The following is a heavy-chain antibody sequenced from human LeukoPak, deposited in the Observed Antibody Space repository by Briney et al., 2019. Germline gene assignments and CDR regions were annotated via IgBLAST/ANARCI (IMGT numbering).Heavy chain of an antibody. Sequence: SETLSLTCTVTGGSISGYHWNWIRLSPGKGLEWIANIFYTGNADYNPSLESRVTISVDTSKNEISLILTSVTAADTAIYYCARWKYVDYERTFDYWGQGALVTVSS. CDR1: GGSISGYH. CDR3: ARWKYVDYERTFDY. J-gene: IGHJ4*02. CDR2: IFYTGNA. V-gene: IGHV4-59*12. D-gene: IGHD4-17*01.